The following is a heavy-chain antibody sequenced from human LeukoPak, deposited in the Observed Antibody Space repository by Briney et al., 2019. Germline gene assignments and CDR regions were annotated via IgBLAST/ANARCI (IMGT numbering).Heavy chain of an antibody. Sequence: GSLRLSCAASGFTFSDYYMSWIRQAPGKGLEWVSYISSSGSTIYYADSVKGRFTISRDNAKNSLYLQMNSLRAEDTAVYYCARYYSSGYYSNYWGQGTLVTVSS. CDR2: ISSSGSTI. D-gene: IGHD3-22*01. CDR3: ARYYSSGYYSNY. CDR1: GFTFSDYY. J-gene: IGHJ4*02. V-gene: IGHV3-11*01.